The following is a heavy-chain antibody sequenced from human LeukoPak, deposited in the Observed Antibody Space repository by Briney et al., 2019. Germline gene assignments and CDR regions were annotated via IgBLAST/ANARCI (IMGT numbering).Heavy chain of an antibody. Sequence: ASVKVSCKASGYTFTSYYMHWVRQAPGQGLERMGIINPSGGSTSYAQKFQGRVTMTRDTSTSTVYMELSSLRSEDTAVYYCARGYDFWSGYYTGLDYWGQGTLVTVSS. V-gene: IGHV1-46*01. J-gene: IGHJ4*02. CDR1: GYTFTSYY. D-gene: IGHD3-3*01. CDR2: INPSGGST. CDR3: ARGYDFWSGYYTGLDY.